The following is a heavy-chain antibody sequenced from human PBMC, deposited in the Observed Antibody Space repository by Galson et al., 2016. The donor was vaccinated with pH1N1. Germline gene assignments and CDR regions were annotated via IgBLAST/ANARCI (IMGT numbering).Heavy chain of an antibody. Sequence: SETLSLTCSVSGGSISQYYWTWIRQPPGEGLEWIGYIFYTGNTNYNPSLKSRVTISVDTSKNQFSLRMGSVTAADTALYYCARVNYGWLDNWGQGNLVTVSS. CDR1: GGSISQYY. CDR3: ARVNYGWLDN. D-gene: IGHD3-16*01. V-gene: IGHV4-59*08. CDR2: IFYTGNT. J-gene: IGHJ4*02.